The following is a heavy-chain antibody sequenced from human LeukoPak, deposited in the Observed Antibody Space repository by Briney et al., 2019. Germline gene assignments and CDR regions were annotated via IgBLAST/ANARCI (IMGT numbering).Heavy chain of an antibody. D-gene: IGHD3-10*01. Sequence: PSETLSLTCTVSGGAISSSNYCWGWIRQPPGKGLEWVGTIYYSGTTYYNPSRKSQVTISVDTSTNKCSRKVSSVTAADTAVYYCARRNGSGPVYYFDYWGQGTLVTVSS. J-gene: IGHJ4*02. CDR3: ARRNGSGPVYYFDY. CDR1: GGAISSSNYC. V-gene: IGHV4-39*01. CDR2: IYYSGTT.